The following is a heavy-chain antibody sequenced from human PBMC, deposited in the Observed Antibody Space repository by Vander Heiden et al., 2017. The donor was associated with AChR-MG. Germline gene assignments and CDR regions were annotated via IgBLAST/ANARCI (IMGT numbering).Heavy chain of an antibody. CDR3: ARDSREYQMLTKTSNWFDP. D-gene: IGHD3-16*01. CDR2: INGGNGNT. J-gene: IGHJ5*02. CDR1: GYSFTNYA. Sequence: QVQLVQSGTEVKKPGASVTVYCKASGYSFTNYALHWVSQSPGQRLDWMGWINGGNGNTKYSQNFQGRVTITRDTSANTAYMELSSLRSEDTAVYYCARDSREYQMLTKTSNWFDPWGQGTLVTVSS. V-gene: IGHV1-3*01.